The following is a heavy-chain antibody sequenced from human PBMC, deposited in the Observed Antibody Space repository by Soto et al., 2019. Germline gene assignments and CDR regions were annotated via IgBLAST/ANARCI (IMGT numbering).Heavy chain of an antibody. CDR3: AKGANLKRYSSGWHDLGGG. J-gene: IGHJ4*02. Sequence: GGSLRLSCAASGFTFSSYAMSWVRQAPGKGLEWVSAISGSGGSTYYADSVKGRFTISRDNSKNTLYLQMNSLRAEDTAVYYCAKGANLKRYSSGWHDLGGGWGQGTLVTVSS. V-gene: IGHV3-23*01. CDR1: GFTFSSYA. D-gene: IGHD6-19*01. CDR2: ISGSGGST.